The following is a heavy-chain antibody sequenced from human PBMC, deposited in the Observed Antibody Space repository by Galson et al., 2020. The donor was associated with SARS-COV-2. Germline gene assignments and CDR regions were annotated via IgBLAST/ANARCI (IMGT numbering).Heavy chain of an antibody. J-gene: IGHJ2*01. V-gene: IGHV4-38-2*01. CDR1: GYSVSTTNY. CDR3: ARQGVNMIVLVTVPGWFFDL. CDR2: IYPNGRT. D-gene: IGHD2-21*02. Sequence: SETLSLTCAVSGYSVSTTNYWGWVRLAPGTGLEWIGSIYPNGRTYYNPSLESRVTLSVDTSRNQFSLTLASVTAADTAFYYCARQGVNMIVLVTVPGWFFDLWGRGTLVTVSS.